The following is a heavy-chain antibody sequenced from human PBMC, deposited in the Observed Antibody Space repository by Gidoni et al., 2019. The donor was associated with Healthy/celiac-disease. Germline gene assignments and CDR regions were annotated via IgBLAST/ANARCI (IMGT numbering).Heavy chain of an antibody. J-gene: IGHJ4*02. D-gene: IGHD4-17*01. Sequence: QLQLVPSGAEVKQPWASVKVSCKASGSTFTSYDFNWVRQATGQGLEWMGWMNPNSGNTGYAQKFQGRVTMTRNTSISTAYMELSSLRSEDTAVYYCARAAGNDCGGNSGGIDYWGQGTLVTVSS. CDR3: ARAAGNDCGGNSGGIDY. CDR1: GSTFTSYD. V-gene: IGHV1-8*01. CDR2: MNPNSGNT.